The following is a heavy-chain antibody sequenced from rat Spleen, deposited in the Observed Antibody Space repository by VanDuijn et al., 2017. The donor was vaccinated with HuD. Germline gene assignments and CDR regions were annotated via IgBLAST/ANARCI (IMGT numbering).Heavy chain of an antibody. CDR3: AKDGMVGPPFDY. Sequence: QVQLKESGPGLVQPSQTLSLTCTVAGFSLTSYHVSWVRQPPGKGLEWMGVIWTGGSTTYNSLLKSRLSISRDTSKSQVFLKMNSLQAEDTATYYCAKDGMVGPPFDYWGQGVMVTVSS. V-gene: IGHV2-43*01. CDR1: GFSLTSYH. CDR2: IWTGGST. J-gene: IGHJ2*01. D-gene: IGHD3-1*01.